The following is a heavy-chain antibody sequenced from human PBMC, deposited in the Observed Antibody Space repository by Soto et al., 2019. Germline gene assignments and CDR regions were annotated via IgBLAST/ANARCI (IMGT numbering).Heavy chain of an antibody. V-gene: IGHV4-34*01. CDR3: ARGLGYCSSTSCPIRYYYYYMDV. D-gene: IGHD2-2*01. CDR2: INHSGST. CDR1: GGSFSGYY. Sequence: QVQLQQWGAGLLKPSETLSLTCAVYGGSFSGYYWGWIRQPPGKGLEWIGEINHSGSTNYNPSLKSRVTISVDTSKNQFSLTLSSVTAADTAVYYCARGLGYCSSTSCPIRYYYYYMDVWGKGTTVTVSS. J-gene: IGHJ6*03.